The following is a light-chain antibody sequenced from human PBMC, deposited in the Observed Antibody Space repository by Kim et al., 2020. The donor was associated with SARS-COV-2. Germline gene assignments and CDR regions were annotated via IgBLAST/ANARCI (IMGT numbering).Light chain of an antibody. CDR2: NSS. CDR1: QSISRH. Sequence: DIQMTQSPSSLPAYVGDRVTITCRASQSISRHLNWYRQKPGKAPQLLIYNSSNLQSGVSSRLSGSGSGTDFALTISSLQPEDYATYFCQNTYSLPPTFGQGTKLEI. V-gene: IGKV1-39*01. CDR3: QNTYSLPPT. J-gene: IGKJ2*01.